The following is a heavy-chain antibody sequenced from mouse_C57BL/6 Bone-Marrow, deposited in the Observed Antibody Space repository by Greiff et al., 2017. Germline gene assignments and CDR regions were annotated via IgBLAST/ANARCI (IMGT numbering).Heavy chain of an antibody. D-gene: IGHD1-1*01. Sequence: EVKLVESGGGLVKPGGSLKLSCAASGFTFSSYAMSWVRQTPEKRLEWVATISDGGSYTYYPDNVKGRFTISRDNATNNLYLQMSHLKSEDTAMYYCARDYYGSTYYAMDYWGQGTSVTVSS. V-gene: IGHV5-4*01. CDR1: GFTFSSYA. J-gene: IGHJ4*01. CDR3: ARDYYGSTYYAMDY. CDR2: ISDGGSYT.